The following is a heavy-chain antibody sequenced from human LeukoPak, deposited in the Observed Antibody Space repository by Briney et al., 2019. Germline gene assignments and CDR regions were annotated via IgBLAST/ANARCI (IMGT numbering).Heavy chain of an antibody. CDR3: ASGGGSWANWFDP. J-gene: IGHJ5*02. CDR2: SYHSGRT. D-gene: IGHD3-16*01. CDR1: GGSISSSNW. V-gene: IGHV4-4*02. Sequence: SETLSLTCAVSGGSISSSNWWSWVRQPPGKGREWIGESYHSGRTNYNPSLKSRVTISVDKSKSQFSLKLSSVTAADTAMYYCASGGGSWANWFDPWGQGTLVTVSS.